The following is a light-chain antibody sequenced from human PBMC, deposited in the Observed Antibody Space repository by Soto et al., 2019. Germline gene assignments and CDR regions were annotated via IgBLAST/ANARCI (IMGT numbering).Light chain of an antibody. V-gene: IGKV1-39*01. J-gene: IGKJ2*01. CDR2: AAS. CDR3: QHSYSSPT. CDR1: QHISTY. Sequence: DIQMNQSPSSLSASVGDRVTISCRSSQHISTYLNWYQHKPGKAPKLLVYAASTLQSGVPSRFSGSGSGTDFRLTISSLQPEDFATYYCQHSYSSPTFGQGTKVEIK.